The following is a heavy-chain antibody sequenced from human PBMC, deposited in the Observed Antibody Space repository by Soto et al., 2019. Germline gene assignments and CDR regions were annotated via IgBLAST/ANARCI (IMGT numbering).Heavy chain of an antibody. CDR2: IIPVFGKA. V-gene: IGHV1-69*13. J-gene: IGHJ4*02. Sequence: GASVKVSCKASGGTFRRYAINWLRQAPGQGLEWMGGIIPVFGKANYAQKFQGRVTITADESTTTGYMELRSLTSEDTAVYYCARDGTLYDSSACYYVYWGQGTLVTVSS. CDR3: ARDGTLYDSSACYYVY. CDR1: GGTFRRYA. D-gene: IGHD3-22*01.